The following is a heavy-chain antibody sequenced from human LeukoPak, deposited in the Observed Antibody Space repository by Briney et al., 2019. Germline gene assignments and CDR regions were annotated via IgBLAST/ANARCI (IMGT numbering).Heavy chain of an antibody. CDR1: GGSISSYY. CDR3: AREKGYCSGGSCYRFDP. D-gene: IGHD2-15*01. V-gene: IGHV4-59*12. CDR2: IYYSGST. Sequence: SETLSLTCTVSGGSISSYYWSWIRQPPGKGLEWIGYIYYSGSTNYNPSLKSRVTISVDTSKNQFSLKLSSVTAADTAVYYCAREKGYCSGGSCYRFDPWGQGTLVTVSS. J-gene: IGHJ5*02.